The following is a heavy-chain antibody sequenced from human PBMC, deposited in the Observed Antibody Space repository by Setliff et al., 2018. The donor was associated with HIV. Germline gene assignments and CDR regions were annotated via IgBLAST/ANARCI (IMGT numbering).Heavy chain of an antibody. Sequence: ASVKVSCKASGYTFTGYYMHWVRQAPGQGLEWMGWINPNSGGTTYAQKFQGRVTMTRDTSISTAYMEVSRLRSDDTAVYYCASYDILTGPLGYWGQGTLVTVPQ. CDR2: INPNSGGT. V-gene: IGHV1-2*02. J-gene: IGHJ4*02. D-gene: IGHD3-9*01. CDR3: ASYDILTGPLGY. CDR1: GYTFTGYY.